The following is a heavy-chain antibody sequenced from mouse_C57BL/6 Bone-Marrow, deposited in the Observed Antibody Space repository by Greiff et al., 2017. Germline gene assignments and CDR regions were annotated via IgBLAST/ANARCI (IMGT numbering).Heavy chain of an antibody. D-gene: IGHD1-1*01. Sequence: VHLVESGPGLVQPSQSLSITCTVSGFSLTSYGVHWVRQSPGKGLEWLGVIWSGGSTDYNAAFISRLSISKDNSKSQVFFKMNSLQADDTAIYYCARKGYYGLEFFAYWGQGTLVTVSA. CDR1: GFSLTSYG. V-gene: IGHV2-2*01. J-gene: IGHJ3*01. CDR3: ARKGYYGLEFFAY. CDR2: IWSGGST.